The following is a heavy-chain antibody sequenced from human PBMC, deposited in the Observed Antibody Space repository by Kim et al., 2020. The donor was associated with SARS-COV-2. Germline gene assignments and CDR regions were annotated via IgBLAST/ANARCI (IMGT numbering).Heavy chain of an antibody. D-gene: IGHD4-17*01. J-gene: IGHJ5*02. Sequence: GGSLRLSCAASGFTFSSYSMNWVRQAPGKGLEWVSYISSSSSTIYYADSVKGRFTISRDNAKNSLYLQMNSLRDEDTAVYYCARDHDYGGNVESWFDPWGQGTLVTVSS. V-gene: IGHV3-48*02. CDR2: ISSSSSTI. CDR1: GFTFSSYS. CDR3: ARDHDYGGNVESWFDP.